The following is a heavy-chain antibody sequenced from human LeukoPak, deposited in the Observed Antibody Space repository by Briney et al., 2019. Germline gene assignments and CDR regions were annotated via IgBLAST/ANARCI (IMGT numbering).Heavy chain of an antibody. Sequence: PSETLSLTCSVSGGSISSYYWSWIRQPPGKGLEWIGYIYSSGSTYYNPSLKSRVTISVDTSKNQFSLKLSSVTAAGTAVYYCARVSEDMVRGVITNWFDPWGQGTLVTVSS. J-gene: IGHJ5*02. CDR3: ARVSEDMVRGVITNWFDP. V-gene: IGHV4-59*08. CDR1: GGSISSYY. D-gene: IGHD3-10*01. CDR2: IYSSGST.